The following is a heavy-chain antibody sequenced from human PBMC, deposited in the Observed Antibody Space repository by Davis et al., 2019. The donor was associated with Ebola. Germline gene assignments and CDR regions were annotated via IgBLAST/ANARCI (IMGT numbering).Heavy chain of an antibody. CDR3: ARDGFDCSGASCYNWLDP. D-gene: IGHD2-15*01. CDR1: GFTLTTYS. Sequence: PGGSLRLSCAVSGFTLTTYSMNWVRQAPGKGLEWLSYIGVSGTTIYYADSVKGRFTISRDTAKNSLYLQMNSLKVDDTAIYYCARDGFDCSGASCYNWLDPWGQGTPVTVSS. J-gene: IGHJ5*02. CDR2: IGVSGTTI. V-gene: IGHV3-48*01.